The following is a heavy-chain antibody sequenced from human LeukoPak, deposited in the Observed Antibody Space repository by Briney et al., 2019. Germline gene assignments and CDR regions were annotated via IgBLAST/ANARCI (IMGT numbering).Heavy chain of an antibody. J-gene: IGHJ4*02. CDR1: GFTFSNYW. Sequence: GGSLRLSCAASGFTFSNYWMTWVRQAPGKGLEWVAHINQDGSEEHYLDSVKARFTISRDNAKNSLSLQMNSLRAEDTAVYYCVRDGGVSGYDLLDYWGRGTLVTVSS. CDR2: INQDGSEE. V-gene: IGHV3-7*01. CDR3: VRDGGVSGYDLLDY. D-gene: IGHD5-12*01.